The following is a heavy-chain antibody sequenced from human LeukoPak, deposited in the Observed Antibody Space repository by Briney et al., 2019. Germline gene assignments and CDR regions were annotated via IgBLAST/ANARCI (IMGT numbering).Heavy chain of an antibody. CDR2: IDYDGSIT. V-gene: IGHV3-74*01. Sequence: GGSLRLSCAASGFTFSSYWIHWVRQVPGKGLVWVSRIDYDGSITNYADSVKGRFTISRDNARNTLYMQMNSLRVDDTSVYYRVKDLSGNHKYWGQGTLVPLLS. D-gene: IGHD1-14*01. J-gene: IGHJ4*02. CDR1: GFTFSSYW. CDR3: VKDLSGNHKY.